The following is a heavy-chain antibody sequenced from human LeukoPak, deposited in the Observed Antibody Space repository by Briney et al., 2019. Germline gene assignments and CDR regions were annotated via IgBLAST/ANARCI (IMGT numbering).Heavy chain of an antibody. CDR3: ASHYYDSSGYYLFDY. D-gene: IGHD3-22*01. Sequence: GGSLRLSCAASGFTFSSYWMSWVRQAPGKGLGWVANIKQDGSEKYYVDSVKGRFTISRDNAKNSLYLQMNSLRAEDTAVYYCASHYYDSSGYYLFDYWGQGTLVTVSS. CDR2: IKQDGSEK. J-gene: IGHJ4*02. V-gene: IGHV3-7*01. CDR1: GFTFSSYW.